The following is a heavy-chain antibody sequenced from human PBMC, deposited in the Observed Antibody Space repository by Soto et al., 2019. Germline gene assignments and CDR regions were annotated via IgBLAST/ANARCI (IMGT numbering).Heavy chain of an antibody. CDR1: GFTFNIYG. J-gene: IGHJ6*02. CDR2: ISYDGSNQ. D-gene: IGHD3-3*01. CDR3: AREGGEEWIDYYYYGMDV. Sequence: VKLVESGGGVVQPGGSLRLSCAASGFTFNIYGMHWVRQAPDKGLEWVALISYDGSNQYYADSVKGRFTISRDNSKNTLFLQMNSLRADDTAVYYCAREGGEEWIDYYYYGMDVWGHGTTVTVSS. V-gene: IGHV3-30*03.